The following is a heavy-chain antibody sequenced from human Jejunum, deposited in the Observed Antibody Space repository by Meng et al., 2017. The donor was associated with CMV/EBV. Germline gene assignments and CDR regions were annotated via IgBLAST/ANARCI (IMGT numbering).Heavy chain of an antibody. CDR1: GFTFSSYW. V-gene: IGHV3-74*01. J-gene: IGHJ3*02. D-gene: IGHD4-17*01. CDR2: INSDGSST. CDR3: ARDLGADDAFDI. Sequence: EVRLVEAGGGLVQPGGSLRLVCSASGFTFSSYWMHWVRQAPGKGLVWVSRINSDGSSTNYADSVKGRFTISRDNAKNTLYQQMNSLRAEDTAVYYCARDLGADDAFDIWGPGTMVTVSS.